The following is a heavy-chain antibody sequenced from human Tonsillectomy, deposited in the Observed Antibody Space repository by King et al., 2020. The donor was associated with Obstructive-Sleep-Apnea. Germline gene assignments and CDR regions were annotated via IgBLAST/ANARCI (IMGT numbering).Heavy chain of an antibody. CDR1: GYSFTSYW. CDR3: ARLPGTDHGWLVTFAFDI. D-gene: IGHD6-19*01. J-gene: IGHJ3*02. CDR2: IYPGDSDT. V-gene: IGHV5-51*01. Sequence: VQLVESGAEVKKPGESLKISCKGSGYSFTSYWIGWVRQMPGKGLEWMGIIYPGDSDTRYSPSFQGQVTISADKSISTAYLQWSSLKASDTAMYYCARLPGTDHGWLVTFAFDIWGQGTMVTVSS.